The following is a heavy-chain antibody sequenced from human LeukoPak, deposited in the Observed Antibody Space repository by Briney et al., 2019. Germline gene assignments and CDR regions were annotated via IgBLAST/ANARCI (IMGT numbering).Heavy chain of an antibody. D-gene: IGHD1-20*01. CDR1: GFTVSSNY. J-gene: IGHJ6*02. CDR2: VYSGGST. V-gene: IGHV3-53*01. Sequence: GGSLRLSCAASGFTVSSNYMTWVRQAPGKGLEWVSVVYSGGSTYYADSVKGRFTISRDNSKNTVYFQMNSLRAEDTAVYYCARGVISGTTPYYYGMDVWGQGTTVTVSS. CDR3: ARGVISGTTPYYYGMDV.